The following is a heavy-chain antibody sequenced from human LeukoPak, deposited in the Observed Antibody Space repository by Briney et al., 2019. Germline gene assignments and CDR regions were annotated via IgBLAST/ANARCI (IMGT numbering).Heavy chain of an antibody. CDR1: GGSLSSNDYY. CDR2: IFYSGST. D-gene: IGHD2/OR15-2a*01. V-gene: IGHV4-39*07. Sequence: PSETLSLTCIVSGGSLSSNDYYWGWLRQPPGTGLEWVGSIFYSGSTYYNPSLKSRVTISVDTSKNQFSLKLSSVTAADTAVYYCARERLYGTYFDYWGQGTLVTVSS. J-gene: IGHJ4*02. CDR3: ARERLYGTYFDY.